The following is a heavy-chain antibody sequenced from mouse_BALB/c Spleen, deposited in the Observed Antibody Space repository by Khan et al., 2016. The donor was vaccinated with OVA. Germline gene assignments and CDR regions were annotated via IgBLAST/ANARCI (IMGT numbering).Heavy chain of an antibody. Sequence: IQLVQSGPELVEPGASVKMSCKASGYTFTNYVMHWVKQKPGQGLEWIGYINPDNAGTRYNEKFKGKATLTSDISSTTAYMELSSLTSDDSAVYDGEKEASSVEFTFPNWGQGTLVTVSA. V-gene: IGHV1S136*01. CDR2: INPDNAGT. D-gene: IGHD6-1*01. CDR3: EKEASSVEFTFPN. CDR1: GYTFTNYV. J-gene: IGHJ3*01.